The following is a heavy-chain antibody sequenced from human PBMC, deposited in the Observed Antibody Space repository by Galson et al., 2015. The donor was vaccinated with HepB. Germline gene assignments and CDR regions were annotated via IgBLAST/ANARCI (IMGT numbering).Heavy chain of an antibody. V-gene: IGHV1-69*06. CDR1: GGIFSSHA. D-gene: IGHD5-18*01. CDR2: IIGLFGTP. J-gene: IGHJ4*02. Sequence: SVKVSCKASGGIFSSHAISWVRQAPGKGLEWMGGIIGLFGTPKHAQKFQGRVTITADKSTSTAFMEMSSLRSEDTAVYYCVRHSGYSLGYELGYFDYWGQVTLVTVAS. CDR3: VRHSGYSLGYELGYFDY.